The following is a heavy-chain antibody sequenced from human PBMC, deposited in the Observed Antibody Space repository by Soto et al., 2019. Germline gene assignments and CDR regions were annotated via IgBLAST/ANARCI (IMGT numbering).Heavy chain of an antibody. CDR2: INPNSGDT. CDR3: ARGRGNNYYGMDV. Sequence: ASVKVSCKASGYSFTDYHIHWVRQAPGQELEWMGWINPNSGDTNYALKFQGRVTMTRDTSMNTAYMELSRLRSDDTAVYYCARGRGNNYYGMDVWGQGTTVTVSS. V-gene: IGHV1-2*02. CDR1: GYSFTDYH. J-gene: IGHJ6*02.